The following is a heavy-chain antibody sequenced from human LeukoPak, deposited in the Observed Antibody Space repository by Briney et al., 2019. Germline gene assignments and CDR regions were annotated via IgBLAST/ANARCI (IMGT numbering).Heavy chain of an antibody. CDR1: NGSINFVSYY. J-gene: IGHJ4*02. V-gene: IGHV4-61*01. CDR2: IHYTGNT. CDR3: ARDGAGMTGAGLDY. Sequence: SETLSLTCTVSNGSINFVSYYWSWIRQPPGKGLEWLGYIHYTGNTIYNPSLKSRVTISMDTAKNQFSLKVSSVTAADTAVYYCARDGAGMTGAGLDYWGQGILATVSS. D-gene: IGHD3-9*01.